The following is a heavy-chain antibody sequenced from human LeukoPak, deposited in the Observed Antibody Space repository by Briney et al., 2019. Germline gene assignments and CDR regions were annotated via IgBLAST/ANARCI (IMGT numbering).Heavy chain of an antibody. CDR2: IYTTGRT. V-gene: IGHV4-4*07. CDR1: GGSINSYW. CDR3: ARAGYTISSYRFDY. Sequence: PETLSLNCSASGGSINSYWWSWIRQPAGKGLEFIGRIYTTGRTNYNPSLKSRVSMSVDTSKNKFSLELRSVTAADTAVYFCARAGYTISSYRFDYWGQGALVTVSS. J-gene: IGHJ4*02. D-gene: IGHD3-16*02.